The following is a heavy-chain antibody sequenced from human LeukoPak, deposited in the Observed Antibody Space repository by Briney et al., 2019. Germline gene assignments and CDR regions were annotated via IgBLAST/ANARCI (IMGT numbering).Heavy chain of an antibody. CDR3: ARGRSYGSGSYYFDY. Sequence: SETLSLTCAVYGGSFSGYYWSWIRQPPGKGLEWIGRIYTSGSTNYNPSLKSRVTMSVDTSKNQFSLKLSSVTAADTAVYYCARGRSYGSGSYYFDYWGQGTLVTVSS. CDR1: GGSFSGYY. J-gene: IGHJ4*02. D-gene: IGHD3-10*01. CDR2: IYTSGST. V-gene: IGHV4-59*10.